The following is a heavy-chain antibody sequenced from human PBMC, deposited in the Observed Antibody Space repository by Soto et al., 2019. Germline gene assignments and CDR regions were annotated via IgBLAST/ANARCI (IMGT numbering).Heavy chain of an antibody. D-gene: IGHD3-10*01. V-gene: IGHV1-2*02. J-gene: IGHJ5*02. CDR2: INPNSGGT. CDR3: ARAPDLDYGTNNWFDP. CDR1: GYTFTGYY. Sequence: ASVKVSCKASGYTFTGYYMHWVRQAPGQGLEWMGWINPNSGGTNYAQKFQGRVTMTRDTSIRTAYMELRRLRSDDTAVYYCARAPDLDYGTNNWFDPWGQGTLPTVSS.